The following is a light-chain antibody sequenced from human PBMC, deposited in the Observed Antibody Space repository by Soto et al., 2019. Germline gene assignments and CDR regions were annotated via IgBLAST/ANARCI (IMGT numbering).Light chain of an antibody. CDR2: DAS. CDR1: QSISTW. Sequence: IQMTQSPSTLSASVGDRVTITCRASQSISTWLAWYQQKPGKAPKLLIFDASTLESGVPSRFSGSGSGTEFTLTISSLQPDDFATYYCQQYYTYPRTFGQGAKVEIK. CDR3: QQYYTYPRT. V-gene: IGKV1-5*01. J-gene: IGKJ1*01.